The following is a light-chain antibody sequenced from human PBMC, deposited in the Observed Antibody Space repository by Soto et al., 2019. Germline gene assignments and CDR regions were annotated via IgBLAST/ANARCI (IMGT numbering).Light chain of an antibody. CDR1: SSTVGGFNV. V-gene: IGLV2-23*01. J-gene: IGLJ1*01. CDR2: EGI. Sequence: QSVLTQPASVSGSPGQSITISCTGTSSTVGGFNVVYWYQQHPGKAPKVIIYEGIKRPSGVSNRFSGSNSGSTASLTISGLQAEDEADYYCCSYVGATTYVFGTGTKVTVL. CDR3: CSYVGATTYV.